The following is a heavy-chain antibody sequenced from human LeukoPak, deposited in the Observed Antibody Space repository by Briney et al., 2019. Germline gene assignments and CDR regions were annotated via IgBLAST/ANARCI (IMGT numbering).Heavy chain of an antibody. D-gene: IGHD1-7*01. CDR3: ASVNYNWNYVPLYYFDY. V-gene: IGHV4-39*07. CDR1: GGSISSGSYY. J-gene: IGHJ4*02. Sequence: PSETLSLTCTVSGGSISSGSYYWSWIRQPAGKGLEWIGSIYYSGSTYYNPSLKSRVTISVDTSKNQFSLKLSSVTAADTAVYYCASVNYNWNYVPLYYFDYWGQGTLVTVSS. CDR2: IYYSGST.